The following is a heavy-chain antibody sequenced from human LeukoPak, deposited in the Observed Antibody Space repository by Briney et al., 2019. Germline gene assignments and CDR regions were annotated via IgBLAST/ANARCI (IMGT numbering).Heavy chain of an antibody. CDR1: GGSISSGDYY. D-gene: IGHD2-15*01. Sequence: SQTLSLTCTVSGGSISSGDYYWSWIRQPPGKGLEWIGYIYYSGSTYYNPSLKSRVTISVDTSKNQFPLKLSSVTAADTAVYYCAREGGYCSGGSCCCFDYWGQGTLVTVSS. CDR3: AREGGYCSGGSCCCFDY. CDR2: IYYSGST. V-gene: IGHV4-30-4*01. J-gene: IGHJ4*02.